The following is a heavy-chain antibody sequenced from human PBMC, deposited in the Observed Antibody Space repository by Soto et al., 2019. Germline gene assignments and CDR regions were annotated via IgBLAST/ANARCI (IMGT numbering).Heavy chain of an antibody. CDR1: GFTFSSYA. CDR2: ISGSGGST. V-gene: IGHV3-23*01. Sequence: QPGGSLRLSCAASGFTFSSYAMSWVRQAPGKGLEWVSAISGSGGSTYYADSVKGRFTISRDNSKNTLYLQMNSLRAEDTAVYYCAKVPRATREWRLVITYFDYWGQGTLVTVSS. J-gene: IGHJ4*02. CDR3: AKVPRATREWRLVITYFDY. D-gene: IGHD3-9*01.